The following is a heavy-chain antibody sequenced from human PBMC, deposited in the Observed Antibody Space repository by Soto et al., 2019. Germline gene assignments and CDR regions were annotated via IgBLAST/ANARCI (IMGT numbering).Heavy chain of an antibody. V-gene: IGHV1-69*02. CDR1: GGTFSSYT. J-gene: IGHJ4*02. CDR2: IIPILGIA. CDR3: AKGHIAVAGTVRDY. Sequence: QVQLVQSGAEVKKPGSSVKVSCKASGGTFSSYTISWVRQAPGQGLEWMGRIIPILGIANYAQKFQGRVTITADKSTSTAYMELSSLRSEDTAVYYGAKGHIAVAGTVRDYWGQGTLVTVSS. D-gene: IGHD6-19*01.